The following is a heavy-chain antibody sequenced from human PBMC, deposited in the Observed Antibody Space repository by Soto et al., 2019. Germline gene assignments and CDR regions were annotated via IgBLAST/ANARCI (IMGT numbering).Heavy chain of an antibody. Sequence: ASVKVSCKASGYTFTSYSIHWVRQAPGQGLEWIGWINTDNGDAKYSQKFQGRVTVTRDTSATTAYMEVSSLRSEDTAVYYCARDQGYFDLWGRGTLVTVSS. V-gene: IGHV1-3*04. CDR1: GYTFTSYS. CDR3: ARDQGYFDL. J-gene: IGHJ2*01. CDR2: INTDNGDA.